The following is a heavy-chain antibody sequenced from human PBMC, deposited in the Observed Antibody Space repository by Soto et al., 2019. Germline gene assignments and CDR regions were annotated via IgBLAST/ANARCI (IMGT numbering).Heavy chain of an antibody. CDR2: IYDGGST. D-gene: IGHD6-19*01. V-gene: IGHV4-31*03. J-gene: IGHJ4*02. CDR3: ASQATGWYPDY. Sequence: QVELQESGPGLVKPSQTLSLTCTVSGGSISSGGYYWSWIRKHPGKGLEWIGYIYDGGSTYYNPSLKSRVTISVDTSKNQFSLNLSSVTAADTAVYYCASQATGWYPDYWGQGTLVTVSS. CDR1: GGSISSGGYY.